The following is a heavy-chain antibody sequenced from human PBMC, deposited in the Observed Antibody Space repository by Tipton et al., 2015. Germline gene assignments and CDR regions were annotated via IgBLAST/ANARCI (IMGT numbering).Heavy chain of an antibody. V-gene: IGHV4-4*02. CDR2: IHHGGTT. CDR3: AREGWNSDSSGYDY. J-gene: IGHJ4*02. D-gene: IGHD3-22*01. Sequence: TLSLTCTVSGDSISSSSWWTWVRQPPGKGLEWIGEIHHGGTTNYNPSLKSRVTMSVDTSKNQLSLQLSSVTAADTAVYYCAREGWNSDSSGYDYWGQGTLVTVSS. CDR1: GDSISSSSW.